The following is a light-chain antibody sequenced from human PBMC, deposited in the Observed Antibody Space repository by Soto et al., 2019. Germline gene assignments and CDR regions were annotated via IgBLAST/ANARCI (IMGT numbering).Light chain of an antibody. V-gene: IGKV3-20*01. J-gene: IGKJ3*01. CDR3: QQYGGSPIFT. CDR2: GAF. CDR1: QSISSTY. Sequence: EILLTQSPGTLSLSPGDRATLSCRASQSISSTYLAWYQQKPGQAPRLLIYGAFTRATGIPDRFSGSGSGTDFTLTISRLEPEDFAVYYCQQYGGSPIFTFGPGTKVDIK.